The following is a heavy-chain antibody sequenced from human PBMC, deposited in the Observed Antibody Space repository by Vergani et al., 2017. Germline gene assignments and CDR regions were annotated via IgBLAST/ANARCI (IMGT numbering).Heavy chain of an antibody. Sequence: QMQLVQSGPEVKKPGTSVKVSCKASGFTFTSSAMQWVRQARGQRLEWIGWIVVGSGNTNYAQKFQGRVTITADESTSTAYMELSSLRSEDTAVYYCARDLGTGLHYWGQGTLVTVSS. V-gene: IGHV1-58*02. CDR2: IVVGSGNT. CDR3: ARDLGTGLHY. J-gene: IGHJ4*02. CDR1: GFTFTSSA. D-gene: IGHD2-21*01.